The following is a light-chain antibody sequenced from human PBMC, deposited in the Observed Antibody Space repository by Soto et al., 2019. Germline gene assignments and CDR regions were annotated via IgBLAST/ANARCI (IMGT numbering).Light chain of an antibody. V-gene: IGKV3-20*01. Sequence: EIVLTQSPGTLSFSPGERATLSCRASQSVNLNYVAWYPQKPGQAPRLLINGASIRATGIPDRFSGRGSGTDFTLTISRLETGEFALYYCQQYGSSPGKVGQGTKVEI. CDR2: GAS. J-gene: IGKJ1*01. CDR1: QSVNLNY. CDR3: QQYGSSPGK.